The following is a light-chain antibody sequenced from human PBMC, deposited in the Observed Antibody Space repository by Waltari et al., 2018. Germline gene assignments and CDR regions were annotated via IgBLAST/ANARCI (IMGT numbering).Light chain of an antibody. Sequence: QSALTQPASVSGSPGQSITISCTGTSSDVGGYHYVSWYQPHPGKAPNLMVHEVSNRPSGVSKRFSGSKAGNTASLTIAGLQAEDEADYYCSSYTSSSTLVFGGGTKLTVL. V-gene: IGLV2-14*01. J-gene: IGLJ2*01. CDR2: EVS. CDR1: SSDVGGYHY. CDR3: SSYTSSSTLV.